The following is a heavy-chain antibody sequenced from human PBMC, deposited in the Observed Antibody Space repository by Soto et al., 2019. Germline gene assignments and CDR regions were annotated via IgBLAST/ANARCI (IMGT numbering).Heavy chain of an antibody. CDR1: GFTFSSYA. Sequence: GGSLRLSCAASGFTFSSYAMSWVRQAPGKGLEWVSAISGSGGSTYYADSVKGRFTISRDNSKNTLYLQMNSPRAEDTAVYYCAKARYYGSGSPSRYYYYGMDVWGQGTTVTVSS. V-gene: IGHV3-23*01. D-gene: IGHD3-10*01. J-gene: IGHJ6*02. CDR3: AKARYYGSGSPSRYYYYGMDV. CDR2: ISGSGGST.